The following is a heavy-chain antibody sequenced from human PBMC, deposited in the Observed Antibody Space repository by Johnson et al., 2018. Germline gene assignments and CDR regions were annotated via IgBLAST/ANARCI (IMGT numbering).Heavy chain of an antibody. D-gene: IGHD1-1*01. CDR2: ISWNSGSI. Sequence: VQLVQSGGGLVQPGRSLRLSCAASGFTFDDYAMHWVRQAPGKGLEWVSGISWNSGSIGYADSVKGRFSISRTDAKKSLYLQMNSLRAEDTALYYCAKGFDPYMNPVRYRDAFDIWGQGTMVTVSS. J-gene: IGHJ3*02. V-gene: IGHV3-9*01. CDR1: GFTFDDYA. CDR3: AKGFDPYMNPVRYRDAFDI.